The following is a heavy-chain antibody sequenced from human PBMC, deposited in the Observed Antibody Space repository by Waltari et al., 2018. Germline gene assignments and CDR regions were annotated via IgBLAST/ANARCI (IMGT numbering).Heavy chain of an antibody. CDR1: GFTFRNYE. V-gene: IGHV3-48*03. J-gene: IGHJ4*01. CDR3: ARGEGGANEY. Sequence: EVQLVESGGGLVQPGGSLRLLCAASGFTFRNYEMNWVRQAPGKGLVWVLYISSGASTIFYADSVKGRFTISRDNAKNSVYLQMNSLRADDTAIYYCARGEGGANEYWGQGTLVTVSS. D-gene: IGHD1-26*01. CDR2: ISSGASTI.